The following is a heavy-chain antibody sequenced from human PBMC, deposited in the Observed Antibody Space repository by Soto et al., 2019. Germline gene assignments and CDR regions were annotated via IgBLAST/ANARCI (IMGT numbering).Heavy chain of an antibody. V-gene: IGHV4-4*07. D-gene: IGHD3-3*01. CDR1: GGAIGSHY. CDR2: IYGSGST. J-gene: IGHJ5*02. CDR3: ARGQRFSDWFDP. Sequence: SETLSLTCTISGGAIGSHYWTWIRQPAGKGLEWIGRIYGSGSTKYNPTLQSRVTMSLDTSKNQFSLRLESVTAADTAVYYCARGQRFSDWFDPWGQGTLVTVSS.